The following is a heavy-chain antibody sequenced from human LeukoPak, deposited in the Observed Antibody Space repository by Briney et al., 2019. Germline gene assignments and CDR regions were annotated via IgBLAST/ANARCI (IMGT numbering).Heavy chain of an antibody. CDR3: ARGRRIVATASYYFDY. CDR2: MNTNSGNT. Sequence: ASVKVSCKASGYTFTSYDINWVRQATGQGLEWMGWMNTNSGNTGYAQKFQGRVTMTRNTSISTAYMELSSLRSEDTAVYYCARGRRIVATASYYFDYWGQGTLVTVSS. V-gene: IGHV1-8*01. D-gene: IGHD5-12*01. CDR1: GYTFTSYD. J-gene: IGHJ4*02.